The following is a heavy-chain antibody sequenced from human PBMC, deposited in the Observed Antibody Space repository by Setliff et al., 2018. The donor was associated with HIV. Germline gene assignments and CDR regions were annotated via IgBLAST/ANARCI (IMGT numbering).Heavy chain of an antibody. CDR1: GFFFSRHV. CDR2: IGGGGSPT. Sequence: GGSLRLSCEGSGFFFSRHVMSWVRQAPGKGLEWVSSIGGGGSPTYYADSVKGRFTISRDNAKNTLYLQMNSLRAEDTAVYYCARTIYSGSHFDYWGQGTLVTVS. V-gene: IGHV3-23*01. D-gene: IGHD1-26*01. J-gene: IGHJ4*02. CDR3: ARTIYSGSHFDY.